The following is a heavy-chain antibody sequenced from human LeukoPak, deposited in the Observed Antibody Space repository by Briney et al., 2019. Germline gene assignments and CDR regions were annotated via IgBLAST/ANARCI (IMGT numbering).Heavy chain of an antibody. J-gene: IGHJ4*02. Sequence: SVKVSCKASGGTFSSYAISWVRQAPGQGLEWMGGIIPIFGTANYAQKFQGRVTMTRDTSTSTVYMELSSLRSEDTAVYYCARGDYYDSSGYYFDYWGQGTLVTVSS. CDR2: IIPIFGTA. CDR1: GGTFSSYA. D-gene: IGHD3-22*01. V-gene: IGHV1-69*05. CDR3: ARGDYYDSSGYYFDY.